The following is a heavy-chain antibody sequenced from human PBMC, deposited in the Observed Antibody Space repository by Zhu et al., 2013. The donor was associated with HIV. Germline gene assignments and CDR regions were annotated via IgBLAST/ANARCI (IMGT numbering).Heavy chain of an antibody. V-gene: IGHV5-51*01. Sequence: EVQLVQSGAEVKKPGESLKISCEGSGYIFTSYWIGWVRQMPGRGLEWMGIIYPGDSDTRYSPSFQGQVTISADKSITTAYLQWSSLEASDTAIYYCARSPKKYWYFDLWGLAPWSLSPQ. CDR3: ARSPKKYWYFDL. CDR2: IYPGDSDT. CDR1: GYIFTSYW. J-gene: IGHJ2*01.